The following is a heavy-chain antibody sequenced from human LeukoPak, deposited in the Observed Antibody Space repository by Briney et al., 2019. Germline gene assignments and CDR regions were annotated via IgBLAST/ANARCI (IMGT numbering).Heavy chain of an antibody. V-gene: IGHV1-8*03. J-gene: IGHJ6*03. CDR1: GYTFTSYD. Sequence: GASVKVSCKASGYTFTSYDINWVRQATGQGLEWMGWMNTNSGNTGYAQKFQGRVTITRNTSISTAYMELSSLRSEDTAVYYCARGLRYYYYMDVWGKGTTVTVSS. CDR3: ARGLRYYYYMDV. CDR2: MNTNSGNT.